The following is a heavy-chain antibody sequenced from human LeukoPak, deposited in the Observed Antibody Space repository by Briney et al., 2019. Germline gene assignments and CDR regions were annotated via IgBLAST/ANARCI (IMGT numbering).Heavy chain of an antibody. CDR3: AKERLYCSGGSCSRIYYYYGMDV. J-gene: IGHJ6*02. CDR2: ISYDGSNK. Sequence: PGGSLRLSCAASGFTFSSYGMHWVRQAPGKGLEWEAVISYDGSNKYYADSVKGRFTISRDNPKNTLYLQMNSLRAEDTAVYYCAKERLYCSGGSCSRIYYYYGMDVWGQGTTVTVSS. V-gene: IGHV3-30*18. CDR1: GFTFSSYG. D-gene: IGHD2-15*01.